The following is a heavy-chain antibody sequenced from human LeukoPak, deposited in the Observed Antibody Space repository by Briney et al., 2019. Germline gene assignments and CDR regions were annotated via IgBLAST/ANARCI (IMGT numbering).Heavy chain of an antibody. CDR3: AGTPIASTGTLFY. V-gene: IGHV4-59*01. CDR1: GGSISTSYY. J-gene: IGHJ4*02. D-gene: IGHD6-13*01. CDR2: IYHSGNT. Sequence: SETLSLTCTVSGGSISTSYYWSWIRPPPGKGLEWLGYIYHSGNTNYSPSLKSRVTISVDSSNNQFSLKLSSVTAADTALYYCAGTPIASTGTLFYWGLGTLVTVSS.